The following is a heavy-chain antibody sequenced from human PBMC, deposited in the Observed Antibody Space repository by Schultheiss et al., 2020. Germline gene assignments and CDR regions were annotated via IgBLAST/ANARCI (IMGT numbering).Heavy chain of an antibody. Sequence: SGPTLVKPTQTLTLTCTFSGFSLGTSGVGVGWIRQPPGKALEWLAHIFSNDEKSYSTSLKSRLTISKDTSKSQVVLTMTNMDPVDTATYYCARRPYSGSYSHFDYWGQGTLVTVSS. CDR3: ARRPYSGSYSHFDY. CDR1: GFSLGTSGVG. J-gene: IGHJ4*02. D-gene: IGHD1-26*01. CDR2: IFSNDEK. V-gene: IGHV2-26*01.